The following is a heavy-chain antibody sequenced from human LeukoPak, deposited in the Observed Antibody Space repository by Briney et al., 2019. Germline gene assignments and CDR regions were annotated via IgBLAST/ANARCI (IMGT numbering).Heavy chain of an antibody. V-gene: IGHV3-11*01. CDR1: GFTFSDYY. CDR3: AKDPVGAHDAFDI. CDR2: ISSSGSTI. Sequence: GGSLRLSCAASGFTFSDYYMSWIRQAPGKGLEWVSYISSSGSTIYYADSVKGRFTISRDNSKNTLYLQMNSLRAEDTAVYYCAKDPVGAHDAFDIWGQGTMVTVSS. D-gene: IGHD1-26*01. J-gene: IGHJ3*02.